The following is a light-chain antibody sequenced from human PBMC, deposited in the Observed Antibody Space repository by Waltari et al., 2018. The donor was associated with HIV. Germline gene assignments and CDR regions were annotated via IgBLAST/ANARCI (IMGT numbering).Light chain of an antibody. J-gene: IGKJ2*01. CDR2: YAS. CDR1: QSRGRR. CDR3: HQSSSLPHT. Sequence: EIVLTQSPDSQSVSPKEKVTITCRASQSRGRRLHWYQQKPDQSPKLLIKYASRSFSGVPSRFSGSGSGTDFNLTIKRLEGEDAATYYCHQSSSLPHTFGQGTKLEIK. V-gene: IGKV6-21*01.